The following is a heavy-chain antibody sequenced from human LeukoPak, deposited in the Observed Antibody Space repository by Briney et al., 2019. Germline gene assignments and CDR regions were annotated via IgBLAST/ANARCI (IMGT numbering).Heavy chain of an antibody. CDR3: ARDYYGSAFDY. Sequence: GRSLRLSCAASGFTFSSYGMHWVRQAPGKGLEWVAVISYDGSNKYYADYVKGRFTISRDNSKNTLYLQMNSPRAEDTAVYYCARDYYGSAFDYWGQGTLVTVSS. V-gene: IGHV3-30*19. CDR2: ISYDGSNK. CDR1: GFTFSSYG. J-gene: IGHJ4*02. D-gene: IGHD3-10*01.